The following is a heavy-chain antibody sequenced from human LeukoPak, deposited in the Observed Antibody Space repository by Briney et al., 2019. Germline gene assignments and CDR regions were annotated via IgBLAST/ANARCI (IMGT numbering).Heavy chain of an antibody. D-gene: IGHD2-15*01. Sequence: ASVKVSCKASGYTFTTYGISWVRQAPGQGLEWMGWISAYNGNTNYPQKLQGRVTMTTDTATSTAYMELSRLRSDDTAVYYCARAPAGYCSGGSCDPFDYWGQGTLVTVSS. V-gene: IGHV1-18*01. CDR1: GYTFTTYG. CDR2: ISAYNGNT. CDR3: ARAPAGYCSGGSCDPFDY. J-gene: IGHJ4*02.